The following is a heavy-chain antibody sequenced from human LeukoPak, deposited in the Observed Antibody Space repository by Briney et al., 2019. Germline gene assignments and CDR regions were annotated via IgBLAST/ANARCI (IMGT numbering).Heavy chain of an antibody. CDR1: GFTFSSYA. D-gene: IGHD3-10*01. J-gene: IGHJ4*02. CDR2: ISGSVGST. Sequence: GGSLRLSCAASGFTFSSYAMSWVRQAPGKGLEWVSAISGSVGSTYYADSVKGRFTISRDNPKNTLYLQMNSLRAEDTAVYYCAKSPRVRGVFDYWGQGTLVTVSS. CDR3: AKSPRVRGVFDY. V-gene: IGHV3-23*01.